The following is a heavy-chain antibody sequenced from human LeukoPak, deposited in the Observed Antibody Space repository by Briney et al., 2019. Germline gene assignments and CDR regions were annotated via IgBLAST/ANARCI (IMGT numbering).Heavy chain of an antibody. V-gene: IGHV4-38-2*02. CDR1: GYSIGSGFY. J-gene: IGHJ4*02. Sequence: PSETLSLTCSVSGYSIGSGFYWGWIRQPPGKGLEWIGIIYYSGSTYSNPSLRSRVTISVDTSKNQFSLKLSSVTAADTAVYYCARGLPLNSGYDLWGQGTLVTVSS. CDR3: ARGLPLNSGYDL. D-gene: IGHD5-12*01. CDR2: IYYSGST.